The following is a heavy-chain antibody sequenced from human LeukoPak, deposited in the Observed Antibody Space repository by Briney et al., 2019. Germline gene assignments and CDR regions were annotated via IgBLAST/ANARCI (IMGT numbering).Heavy chain of an antibody. CDR3: ARLSSSGWRGFDY. D-gene: IGHD6-19*01. J-gene: IGHJ4*02. Sequence: GESLKISCKGSGYSFTSYWIGWVRQMPGKGLECMGIIYPGDSDTRYSLSFQGQVTISADKSISTAYLQWSSLKASDSAMYYCARLSSSGWRGFDYWGQGTLVTVSS. V-gene: IGHV5-51*01. CDR2: IYPGDSDT. CDR1: GYSFTSYW.